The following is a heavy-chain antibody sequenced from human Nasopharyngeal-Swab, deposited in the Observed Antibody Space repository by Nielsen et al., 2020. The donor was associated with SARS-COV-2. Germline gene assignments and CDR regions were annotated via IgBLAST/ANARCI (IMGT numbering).Heavy chain of an antibody. J-gene: IGHJ5*02. D-gene: IGHD2-2*01. Sequence: SGPTLVKPTQTLTLTCTFSGFSLSTSGMCVSWIRRPPGKALEWLALIDWDDDKYYSTSLKTRLTISKDTSKNQVVLTMTNMDPVDTATYYCARSTRGGSGGSSTSWSWFPWGQGTLVTVSS. CDR2: IDWDDDK. CDR3: ARSTRGGSGGSSTSWSWFP. V-gene: IGHV2-70*01. CDR1: GFSLSTSGMC.